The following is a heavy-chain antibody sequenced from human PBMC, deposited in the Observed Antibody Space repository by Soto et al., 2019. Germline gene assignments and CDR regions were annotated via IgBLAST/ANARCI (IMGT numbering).Heavy chain of an antibody. Sequence: QVQLVQSGAEVKKPGASVKVSCKASGYTFSSYGISWVRQAPGQGLEWMGWISAYKTNYARQFEGRVTMTTDKTTSTAYLEVRSLTSDDTGVYYCARDKVEGSMVAHANWGQGTQVTVSS. CDR1: GYTFSSYG. J-gene: IGHJ4*02. CDR3: ARDKVEGSMVAHAN. CDR2: ISAYKT. D-gene: IGHD3-3*01. V-gene: IGHV1-18*01.